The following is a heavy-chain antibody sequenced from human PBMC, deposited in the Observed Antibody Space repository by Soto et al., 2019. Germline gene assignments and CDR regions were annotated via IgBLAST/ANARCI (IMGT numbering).Heavy chain of an antibody. CDR2: IYPGDSDT. D-gene: IGHD3-16*01. CDR1: GYSFTSYW. CDR3: ARRRSDSVFGGSGMDV. V-gene: IGHV5-51*01. Sequence: GESLKISCKGSGYSFTSYWIGWVRQMPGKGLEWMGIIYPGDSDTRYSPSFQGQVTISADKSISTAYLQWSSLTASDTAMYYCARRRSDSVFGGSGMDVWGQGTTVTVSS. J-gene: IGHJ6*02.